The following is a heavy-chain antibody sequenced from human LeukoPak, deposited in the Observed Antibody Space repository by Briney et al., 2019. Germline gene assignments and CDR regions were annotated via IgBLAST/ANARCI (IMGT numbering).Heavy chain of an antibody. J-gene: IGHJ4*02. Sequence: ASVKVSCKASGYTFTGYYMHRVRQAPGQGLEWMGWINPNSGGTNYAQKFQGRVTMTRDTSISTGYMELSRLRSDDTAVYYCATLVIAVAGGFGDYWGQGTLVTVSS. D-gene: IGHD6-19*01. V-gene: IGHV1-2*02. CDR3: ATLVIAVAGGFGDY. CDR1: GYTFTGYY. CDR2: INPNSGGT.